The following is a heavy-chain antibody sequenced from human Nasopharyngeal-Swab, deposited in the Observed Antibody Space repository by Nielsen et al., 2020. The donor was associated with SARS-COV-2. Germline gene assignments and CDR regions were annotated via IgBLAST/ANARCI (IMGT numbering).Heavy chain of an antibody. Sequence: GLEWVSSISSSSSYIYYADSVKGRFTISRDNAKNSLYLQMNSLRAEDTAVYYCARERGSSWYYFDYWGQGTLVTVSS. CDR3: ARERGSSWYYFDY. D-gene: IGHD6-13*01. CDR2: ISSSSSYI. J-gene: IGHJ4*02. V-gene: IGHV3-21*01.